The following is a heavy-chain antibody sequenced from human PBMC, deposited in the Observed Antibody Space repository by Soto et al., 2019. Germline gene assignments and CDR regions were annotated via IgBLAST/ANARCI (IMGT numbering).Heavy chain of an antibody. V-gene: IGHV3-30-3*01. Sequence: PGGSLRLSCAASGFIFSSYVMHWVRQAPGKGLEWVAVISNDGSTEYYADSVKGRFTISRDNSKHTLYLQMNSLRAEDTAVYYCAKEAKTTVTSRGAFDIWGQGTMVTVSS. J-gene: IGHJ3*02. CDR3: AKEAKTTVTSRGAFDI. CDR2: ISNDGSTE. D-gene: IGHD4-17*01. CDR1: GFIFSSYV.